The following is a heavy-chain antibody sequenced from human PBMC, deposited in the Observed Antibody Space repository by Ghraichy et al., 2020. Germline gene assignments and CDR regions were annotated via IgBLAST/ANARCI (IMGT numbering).Heavy chain of an antibody. CDR1: GFIFSRYE. J-gene: IGHJ4*02. D-gene: IGHD4-11*01. CDR2: ISSSGGSI. V-gene: IGHV3-48*03. Sequence: GGSLRLSCAVSGFIFSRYEMNWVRQAPGKGLEWIAYISSSGGSIHYADSVKGRFTISRDNAENSLYLQMNSLRAEDSAVYYCARCIRYSGGYFDYWGRGTLVTVSS. CDR3: ARCIRYSGGYFDY.